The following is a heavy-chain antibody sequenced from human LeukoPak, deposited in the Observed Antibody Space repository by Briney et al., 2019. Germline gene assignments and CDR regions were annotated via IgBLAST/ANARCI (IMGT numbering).Heavy chain of an antibody. Sequence: GGFLRLSCEVSGFTFSTYAMSWVRQAPGKGLEWVSVISGSGGSTYYADSVKGRFTISRDNSKNTLYLQMNSLRAEDTAVYYCAKDGSSSGYPYYMDVWGKGTTVTVSS. CDR3: AKDGSSSGYPYYMDV. V-gene: IGHV3-23*01. J-gene: IGHJ6*03. CDR1: GFTFSTYA. CDR2: ISGSGGST. D-gene: IGHD5-12*01.